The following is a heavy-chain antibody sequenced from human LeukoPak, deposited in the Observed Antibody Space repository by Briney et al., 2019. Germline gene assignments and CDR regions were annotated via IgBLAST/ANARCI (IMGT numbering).Heavy chain of an antibody. CDR1: GGSISSGGYY. CDR3: VRDFPQYYGDYLPVI. Sequence: PSETLSLTCTVSGGSISSGGYYWSWIRQHPGKGLEWIGYIYYSGSTYYNPSLKSRVTISVDTSKNQFSLKLSSVTAADTAVYYCVRDFPQYYGDYLPVIWGQGTMVTVSS. D-gene: IGHD4-17*01. CDR2: IYYSGST. J-gene: IGHJ3*02. V-gene: IGHV4-31*03.